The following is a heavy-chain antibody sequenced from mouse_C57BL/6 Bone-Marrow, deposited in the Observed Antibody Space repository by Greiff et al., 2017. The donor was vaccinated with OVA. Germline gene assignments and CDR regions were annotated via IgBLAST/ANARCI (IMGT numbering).Heavy chain of an antibody. D-gene: IGHD2-3*01. CDR2: IDPSDSYT. V-gene: IGHV1-69*01. Sequence: QVQLQQPGAELVMPGASVKLSCKASGYTFTSYWMHWVKQRPGQGLEWIGEIDPSDSYTNYNQKFKGKSTLTVDKSSSTAYMQLSSLTSEDSAVYYCARVPDGYYVWYFDVWGTGTTVTVSS. CDR1: GYTFTSYW. J-gene: IGHJ1*03. CDR3: ARVPDGYYVWYFDV.